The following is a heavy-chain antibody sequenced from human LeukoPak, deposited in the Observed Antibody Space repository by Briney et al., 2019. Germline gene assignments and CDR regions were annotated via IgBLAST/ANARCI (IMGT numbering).Heavy chain of an antibody. CDR3: ARGTLAAAGPSFDY. V-gene: IGHV4-59*01. J-gene: IGHJ4*02. CDR2: IYFTGIT. CDR1: GGSISSYY. D-gene: IGHD6-25*01. Sequence: SETLSLTCTVSGGSISSYYWGWIRQPPGKGLEWIGYIYFTGITTYNSSLKSRVTISLDTSNNQFSLRLRSVTAADTAVYYCARGTLAAAGPSFDYWGQGALITVSS.